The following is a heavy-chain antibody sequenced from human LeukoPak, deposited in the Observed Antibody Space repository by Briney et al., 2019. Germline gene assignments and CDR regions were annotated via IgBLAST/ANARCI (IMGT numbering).Heavy chain of an antibody. CDR3: AKGESDIVVVPGADAFDT. CDR2: ISGPGGLT. D-gene: IGHD2-2*01. J-gene: IGHJ3*02. V-gene: IGHV3-23*01. Sequence: PGGSLRLSCAASRFTFSTYTMTWVRQAPGKGLEWVSGISGPGGLTDYADSVKGRFTISRDNSKNTLFLQMNSLRAEDTATYYCAKGESDIVVVPGADAFDTWGQGTIVIVSS. CDR1: RFTFSTYT.